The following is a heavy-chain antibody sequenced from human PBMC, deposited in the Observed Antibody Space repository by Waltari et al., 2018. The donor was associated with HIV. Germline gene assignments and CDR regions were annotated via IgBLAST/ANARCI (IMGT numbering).Heavy chain of an antibody. CDR2: ISSSSSYI. V-gene: IGHV3-21*01. J-gene: IGHJ4*02. D-gene: IGHD3-22*01. Sequence: EVQLVESGGGLVKPGGSLRLSCAASGFTFSRYSMNWVRQAPGKGLELVSSISSSSSYIYYADSVKGRFTISRDNAKNSLYLQMNDLRAEDTAVYYCARDSGPYYYDSSGYASFDYWGQGTLVTVSS. CDR1: GFTFSRYS. CDR3: ARDSGPYYYDSSGYASFDY.